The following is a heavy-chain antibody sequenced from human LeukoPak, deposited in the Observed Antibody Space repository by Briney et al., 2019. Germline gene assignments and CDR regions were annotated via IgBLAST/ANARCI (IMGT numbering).Heavy chain of an antibody. CDR2: IGSSGSTI. CDR1: GFTFSDYY. CDR3: ARDRGLGRYCSSTSCYTHSHYYYGMDV. Sequence: GGSLRLSCAASGFTFSDYYMSWIRQAPGKGLEWVSYIGSSGSTIYYADSVKGRFTISRDNAKNSLYLQMNSLRAEDTAVYYCARDRGLGRYCSSTSCYTHSHYYYGMDVWGQGTTVTVSS. V-gene: IGHV3-11*01. D-gene: IGHD2-2*02. J-gene: IGHJ6*02.